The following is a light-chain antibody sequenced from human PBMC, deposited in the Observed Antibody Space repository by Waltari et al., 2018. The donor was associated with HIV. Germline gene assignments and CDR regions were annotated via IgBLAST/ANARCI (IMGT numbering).Light chain of an antibody. V-gene: IGKV1-5*03. J-gene: IGKJ1*01. CDR1: QTISTW. Sequence: IQMTQSPSPLSASVGDRVPLTCRASQTISTWLAWYQQKPGKGPKLLIYKASVLQSGVSSRFSGSGSGTEFTLTISSLQPDDFATYYCQQYFSPTWTFGQGTKVDI. CDR2: KAS. CDR3: QQYFSPTWT.